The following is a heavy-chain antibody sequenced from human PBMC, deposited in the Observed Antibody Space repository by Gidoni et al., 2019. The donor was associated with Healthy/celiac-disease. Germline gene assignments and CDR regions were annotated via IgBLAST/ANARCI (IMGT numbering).Heavy chain of an antibody. V-gene: IGHV3-9*01. CDR3: AKDKYSSSWYGFDY. D-gene: IGHD6-13*01. CDR2: MSLNSGSI. Sequence: EVQLVESGGGLVQTGRSLRLSCAASGFNFDDYAMHCVRQAPGKGLEWVSGMSLNSGSIGYADSVKGRFTISRDNAKNSLYLQMNSLRAEDTALYYCAKDKYSSSWYGFDYWGQGTLVTVSS. CDR1: GFNFDDYA. J-gene: IGHJ4*02.